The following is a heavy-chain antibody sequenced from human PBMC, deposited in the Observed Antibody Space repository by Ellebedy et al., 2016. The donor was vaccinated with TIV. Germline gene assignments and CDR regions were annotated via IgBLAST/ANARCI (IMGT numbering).Heavy chain of an antibody. CDR2: FYVSGST. Sequence: MPSETLSLTCAVSGGSISSSTWWCWVRQPPGQGLEWIGEFYVSGSTNYNPSLKSRVTISVDRSKNQFSLNLSSVTAAETAVYYCSMGGASFDYWGQGTLVTVSS. D-gene: IGHD3-10*01. V-gene: IGHV4-4*02. J-gene: IGHJ4*02. CDR1: GGSISSSTW. CDR3: SMGGASFDY.